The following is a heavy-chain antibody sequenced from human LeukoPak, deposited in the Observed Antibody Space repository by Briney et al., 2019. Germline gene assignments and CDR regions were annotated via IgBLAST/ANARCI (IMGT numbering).Heavy chain of an antibody. CDR1: GYSFTSYW. V-gene: IGHV5-51*01. CDR3: ARKEGSSGFAGSV. CDR2: IYPGDSET. Sequence: GESLKISCKGSGYSFTSYWIGWVRQMPGKGLGWMGIIYPGDSETRYGPSFQGQVTISADKSISTAYLQWSSLKASDTAMYYCARKEGSSGFAGSVWGQGTLVTVSS. D-gene: IGHD6-19*01. J-gene: IGHJ4*02.